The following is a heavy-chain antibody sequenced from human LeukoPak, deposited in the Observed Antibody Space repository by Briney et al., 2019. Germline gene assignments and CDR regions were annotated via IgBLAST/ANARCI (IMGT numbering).Heavy chain of an antibody. J-gene: IGHJ6*04. D-gene: IGHD3-10*02. Sequence: GGTLRLSCAASGFTFSSYGMRWVRQAPGKGLEWVSYISSSGSTIYYADSVKGRFTISRDNAKNSLYLQMNSLRAEDTAVYYCAELGITMIGGVWGKGTTVTISS. CDR1: GFTFSSYG. CDR2: ISSSGSTI. CDR3: AELGITMIGGV. V-gene: IGHV3-48*04.